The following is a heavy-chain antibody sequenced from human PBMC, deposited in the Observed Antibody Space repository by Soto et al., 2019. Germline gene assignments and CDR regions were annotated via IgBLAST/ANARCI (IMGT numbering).Heavy chain of an antibody. CDR3: ARDLWGYCGTDCYPLDV. D-gene: IGHD2-21*02. CDR2: MYNTGST. V-gene: IGHV4-59*01. J-gene: IGHJ6*02. Sequence: QVQLQESGPGLVKPSETLSLTCTVSGGSISRYYWSWIRQPPGKGLEWIGYMYNTGSTVYNPSFTSRVTISVDTSKNQFSLKLNSLTAADTAVYYCARDLWGYCGTDCYPLDVWGQGTTVTVSS. CDR1: GGSISRYY.